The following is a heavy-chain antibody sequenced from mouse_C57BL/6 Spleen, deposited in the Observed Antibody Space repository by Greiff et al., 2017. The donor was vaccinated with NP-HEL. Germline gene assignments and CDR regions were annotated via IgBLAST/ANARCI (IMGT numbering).Heavy chain of an antibody. J-gene: IGHJ3*01. Sequence: VQLQQSGGGLVKPGGSLKLSCAASGFTFSDYGMHWVRQAPEKGLEWVAYISSGSSTIYYADTVKGRFTISRDNAKNTLFLQMTSLRSEDTAMYYCARPGGSSYGAWFAYWGQGTLVTVSA. D-gene: IGHD1-1*01. CDR2: ISSGSSTI. CDR3: ARPGGSSYGAWFAY. V-gene: IGHV5-17*01. CDR1: GFTFSDYG.